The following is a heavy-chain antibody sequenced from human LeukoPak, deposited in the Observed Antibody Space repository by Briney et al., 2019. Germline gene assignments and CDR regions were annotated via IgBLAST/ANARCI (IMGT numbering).Heavy chain of an antibody. CDR3: ARDPKEERAFDI. V-gene: IGHV4-34*01. CDR1: GGSFSGYY. CDR2: INHSGST. J-gene: IGHJ3*02. Sequence: SSETLSLTCAVSGGSFSGYYRSWIRQPPGKGLEWIGEINHSGSTNYNPSLKSRVTISVDTSKNQFSLKLSSVTAADTAVYYCARDPKEERAFDIWGQGTMVTVSS.